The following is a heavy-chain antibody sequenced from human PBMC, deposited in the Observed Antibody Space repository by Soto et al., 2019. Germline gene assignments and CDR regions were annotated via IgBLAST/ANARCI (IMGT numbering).Heavy chain of an antibody. CDR1: GGSISSSNW. D-gene: IGHD5-12*01. CDR3: ARDRKLELATISDYYSGMLV. J-gene: IGHJ6*01. V-gene: IGHV4-4*02. Sequence: PSETLSLTCAVSGGSISSSNWWSWVRQPPGKGLEWIGEIYHSGSTNYNPSLKSRVTISVDKSKNQFSLKLGSVTAADTAVYYCARDRKLELATISDYYSGMLVSGQ. CDR2: IYHSGST.